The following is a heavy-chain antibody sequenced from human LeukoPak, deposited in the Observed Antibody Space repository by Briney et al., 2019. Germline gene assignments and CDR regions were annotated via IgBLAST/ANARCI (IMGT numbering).Heavy chain of an antibody. V-gene: IGHV3-30*04. CDR1: GFTFSSYA. CDR3: ARDRPVWGSSSSFWFDP. CDR2: ISYDGSNK. D-gene: IGHD6-6*01. J-gene: IGHJ5*02. Sequence: QPGGSLRLSCAASGFTFSSYAMSWVRQAPGKGLEWVAVISYDGSNKYYADSVKGRFTISRDNSKNTLYLQMNSLRAEDTAVYYCARDRPVWGSSSSFWFDPWGQGTLVTVSS.